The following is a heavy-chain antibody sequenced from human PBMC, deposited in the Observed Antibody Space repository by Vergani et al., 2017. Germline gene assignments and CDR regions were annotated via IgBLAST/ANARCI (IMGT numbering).Heavy chain of an antibody. D-gene: IGHD1-1*01. Sequence: QVQLQESGPGLVKPSQTLSLPSPFPSGPFLPPSYSWSWIRHHPGEGLVWIGYIYYSGSTYYNPSLKRRFTISADTSKNQFSLTLSSVAAADTAVYYCARDGRQGTGEDYYYGMDVWGQGTTVTVSS. V-gene: IGHV4-31*03. CDR1: SGPFLPPSYS. CDR2: IYYSGST. J-gene: IGHJ6*02. CDR3: ARDGRQGTGEDYYYGMDV.